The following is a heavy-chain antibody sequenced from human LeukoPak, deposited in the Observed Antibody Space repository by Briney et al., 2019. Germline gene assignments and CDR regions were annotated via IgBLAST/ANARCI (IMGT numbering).Heavy chain of an antibody. D-gene: IGHD5-12*01. J-gene: IGHJ6*03. Sequence: PGGSLRLSCAASGFTFSSYSMNWVRRAPGKGGEWGSYINSSSSTIYYADCVKGRFTISRDNAKNSLYLQMNSLRAEDTAVYYCARDGGPIVATIPLYYYYYMDVWGKGTTVTVSS. CDR3: ARDGGPIVATIPLYYYYYMDV. CDR2: INSSSSTI. CDR1: GFTFSSYS. V-gene: IGHV3-48*01.